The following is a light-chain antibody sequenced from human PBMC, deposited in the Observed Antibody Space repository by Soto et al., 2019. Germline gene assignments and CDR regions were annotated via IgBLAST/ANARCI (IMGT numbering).Light chain of an antibody. Sequence: IQMTQSPSFLSAFVGDTFTITCRASQDISNFLAWYQQKPGKVPKLLIYAASTLQSGVPSRFSGTGSGTDFTLTISSLQPEDVATYYCQKCKIAPFTFGGGTKVDI. V-gene: IGKV1-27*01. J-gene: IGKJ4*01. CDR1: QDISNF. CDR3: QKCKIAPFT. CDR2: AAS.